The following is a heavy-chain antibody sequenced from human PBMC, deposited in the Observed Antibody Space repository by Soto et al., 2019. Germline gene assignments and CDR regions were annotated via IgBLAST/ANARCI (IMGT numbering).Heavy chain of an antibody. CDR3: ARGGAAPSGYYYYGMDV. D-gene: IGHD1-26*01. J-gene: IGHJ6*02. CDR1: GYTFTGYY. Sequence: ASVKVSCKASGYTFTGYYMHWVRQAPGQGPERMGWINPNSGGTNYAQNFQGWVTMTRDTSISTAYMELSRLRSDDTAVYYCARGGAAPSGYYYYGMDVWGQGTTVTVSS. V-gene: IGHV1-2*04. CDR2: INPNSGGT.